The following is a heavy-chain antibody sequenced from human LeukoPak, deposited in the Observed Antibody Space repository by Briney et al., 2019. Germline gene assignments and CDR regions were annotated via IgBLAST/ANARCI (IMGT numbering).Heavy chain of an antibody. J-gene: IGHJ5*02. Sequence: PSETLSLTCAVYGGSFSGYYWSWIRQPPGKGLEWIGEINHSGSTNYNPSLKSRVTISVDTSKNQFSLKLSSVTAADTAVYYCARIVVPATGGWFDPWGQGTLVTVSS. CDR3: ARIVVPATGGWFDP. CDR2: INHSGST. D-gene: IGHD2-2*01. V-gene: IGHV4-34*01. CDR1: GGSFSGYY.